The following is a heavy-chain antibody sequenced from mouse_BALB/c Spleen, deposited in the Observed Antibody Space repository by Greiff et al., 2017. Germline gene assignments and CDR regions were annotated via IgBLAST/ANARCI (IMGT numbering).Heavy chain of an antibody. J-gene: IGHJ3*01. CDR1: GYTFTSYY. Sequence: QVQLQQSGAELVKPGASVKLSCKASGYTFTSYYMYWVKQRPGQGLEWIGEINPSNGGTNFNEKFKSKATLTVDKSSSTAYMQLSSLTSEDSAVYYCTRRTYDEGFAYWGQGTLVTVSA. CDR3: TRRTYDEGFAY. V-gene: IGHV1S81*02. CDR2: INPSNGGT. D-gene: IGHD2-12*01.